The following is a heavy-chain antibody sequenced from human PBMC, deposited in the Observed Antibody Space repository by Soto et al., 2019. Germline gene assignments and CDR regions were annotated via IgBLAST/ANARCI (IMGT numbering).Heavy chain of an antibody. CDR2: IGNTNSYT. Sequence: QVQLVQSGGGLVKPGGSLRLSCAASGFTFSDHYMTWIRQAPGKGLERVSYIGNTNSYTNYADSVRGRFTISRDNAKNSLYLQMNSLRAEDTAVYYCGRGHYGLDVWGQGTTVTVSS. CDR1: GFTFSDHY. CDR3: GRGHYGLDV. V-gene: IGHV3-11*05. J-gene: IGHJ6*02.